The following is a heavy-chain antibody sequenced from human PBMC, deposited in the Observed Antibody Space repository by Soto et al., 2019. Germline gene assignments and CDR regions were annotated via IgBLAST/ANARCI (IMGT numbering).Heavy chain of an antibody. V-gene: IGHV3-11*01. J-gene: IGHJ4*02. CDR3: ARGYGYFDY. CDR2: ISSSGDTM. D-gene: IGHD4-17*01. Sequence: GGSLRLSCAASGFTFSDFYMSWIRLAPGKGLQWISYISSSGDTMHYADSVKGRFSISRDNAKNSLYLQMNSLRADDTAVYYCARGYGYFDYWGQGALVTVSS. CDR1: GFTFSDFY.